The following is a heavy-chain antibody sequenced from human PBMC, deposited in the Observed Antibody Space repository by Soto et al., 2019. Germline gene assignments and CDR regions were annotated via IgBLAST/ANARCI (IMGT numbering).Heavy chain of an antibody. CDR3: ATYNWFDP. V-gene: IGHV3-7*03. D-gene: IGHD2-15*01. CDR2: IKCDGSEK. CDR1: GFTFSSSW. Sequence: GSLRLSCAASGFTFSSSWMHWVCQAPEKGQEWVADIKCDGSEKYYVDSVKGRLTISRDNAKNSLYLQVNSLRAEDMTAVVAATYNWFDPWGQGTLVTVSS. J-gene: IGHJ5*02.